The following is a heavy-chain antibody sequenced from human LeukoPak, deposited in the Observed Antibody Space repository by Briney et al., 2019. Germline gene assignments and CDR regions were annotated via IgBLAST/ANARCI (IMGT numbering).Heavy chain of an antibody. V-gene: IGHV1-69*04. CDR3: ARPDDYDSSRPNWLDP. D-gene: IGHD3-22*01. J-gene: IGHJ5*02. Sequence: ASVKVSCKASGGTFSSYAISWVRQAPGQGLEWMGRIIPILGIANYAQKFQGRVTITADKSTSTAYMELSSLRSEDTAVYYCARPDDYDSSRPNWLDPWGQGTLVTVSS. CDR2: IIPILGIA. CDR1: GGTFSSYA.